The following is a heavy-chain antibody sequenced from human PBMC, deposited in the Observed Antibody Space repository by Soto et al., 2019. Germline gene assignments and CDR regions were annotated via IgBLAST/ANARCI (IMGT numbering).Heavy chain of an antibody. J-gene: IGHJ4*02. Sequence: GGSLRLSCAASGFTFSGYSMSWVRQAPGKGLEWVSSISSSSSYIYYADSVKGRFTISRDNAKNSLYLQMNSLRAEDTAVYYCARDPSGIAVAAFDYWGQGTLVTVSS. V-gene: IGHV3-21*01. CDR2: ISSSSSYI. CDR3: ARDPSGIAVAAFDY. CDR1: GFTFSGYS. D-gene: IGHD6-19*01.